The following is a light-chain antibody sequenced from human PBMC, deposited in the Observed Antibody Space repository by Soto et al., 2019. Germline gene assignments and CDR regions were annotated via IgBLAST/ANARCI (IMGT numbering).Light chain of an antibody. CDR2: EVS. J-gene: IGLJ1*01. Sequence: ALPQPASVSGSPGQSITISCTGTSSDVGSYNYVSSYQQHPGKAPKLMIYEVSDRPSGISSRFSGSKSGNTASLTISGLQTEDEADYYCSSYTSSSTLFGTGTKATVL. V-gene: IGLV2-14*01. CDR3: SSYTSSSTL. CDR1: SSDVGSYNY.